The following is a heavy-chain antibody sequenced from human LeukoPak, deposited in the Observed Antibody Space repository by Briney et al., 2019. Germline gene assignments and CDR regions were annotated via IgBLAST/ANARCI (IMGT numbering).Heavy chain of an antibody. D-gene: IGHD1-26*01. CDR1: GYTFTTYY. Sequence: ASVKVSCKASGYTFTTYYVHWVRQAPGQGLEWLGLINPTGSSTLYAQKFQGRVTMTRDMSTTTDYMELSSLRSDDTAVYYCARDNSVGDVAWWFDPWGQGTLVTVSS. CDR3: ARDNSVGDVAWWFDP. V-gene: IGHV1-46*01. CDR2: INPTGSST. J-gene: IGHJ5*02.